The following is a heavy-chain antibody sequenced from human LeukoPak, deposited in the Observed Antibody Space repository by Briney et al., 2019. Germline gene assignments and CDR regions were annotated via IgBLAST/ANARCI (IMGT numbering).Heavy chain of an antibody. V-gene: IGHV4-34*01. CDR3: ARTYSGSYYARYCFDY. Sequence: SETLSLTCAVYGGSFSGYYWSWIRQPPGKGLEWIWEINPSGSTNYNPSLKSRVTITVDTSKNQFSLKLSSVTAADTAVYYCARTYSGSYYARYCFDYWGQGNLVTVSS. D-gene: IGHD1-26*01. CDR1: GGSFSGYY. CDR2: INPSGST. J-gene: IGHJ4*02.